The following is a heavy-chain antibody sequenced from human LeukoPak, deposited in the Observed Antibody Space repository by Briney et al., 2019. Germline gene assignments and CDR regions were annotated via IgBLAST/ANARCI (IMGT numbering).Heavy chain of an antibody. D-gene: IGHD1-26*01. Sequence: KPSETLSLTCTVSGGSISSYYWSWIRQPPGKGLEWIGSIYHSGSTYYNPSLKSRVTISVDTSKNQFSLKLSSVTAADTAVYYCAGHSPLSRNWFDPWGQGTLVTVSS. CDR3: AGHSPLSRNWFDP. J-gene: IGHJ5*02. CDR1: GGSISSYY. CDR2: IYHSGST. V-gene: IGHV4-59*04.